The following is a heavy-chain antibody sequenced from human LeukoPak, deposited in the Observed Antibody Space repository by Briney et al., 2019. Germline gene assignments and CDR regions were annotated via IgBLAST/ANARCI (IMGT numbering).Heavy chain of an antibody. D-gene: IGHD1-14*01. CDR3: ARDHLLFRQPPNWFDP. V-gene: IGHV1-2*02. CDR2: VNPDSGGT. J-gene: IGHJ5*02. Sequence: GASVKLSCNASGYTFSDYYMHWVRQAPGQGLEWMGWVNPDSGGTKYAQQFQDRVTMTSDTSISTAYMELSRLRSEDTAVYYCARDHLLFRQPPNWFDPWGQGTLVTASS. CDR1: GYTFSDYY.